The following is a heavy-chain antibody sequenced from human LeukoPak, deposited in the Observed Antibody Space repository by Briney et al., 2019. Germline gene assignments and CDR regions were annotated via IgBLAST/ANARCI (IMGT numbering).Heavy chain of an antibody. CDR3: ARLGADYGDLIDY. CDR2: ISYSGST. J-gene: IGHJ4*01. CDR1: GGSISSSSYC. V-gene: IGHV4-39*07. Sequence: PSETLSLTCTVSGGSISSSSYCWGWIRQPPGKGLKWIGSISYSGSTYYNPSLKSRVTISLDTSKNQFSLNLSSVTAADTAVYYCARLGADYGDLIDYWGQRTLVTVSS. D-gene: IGHD4-17*01.